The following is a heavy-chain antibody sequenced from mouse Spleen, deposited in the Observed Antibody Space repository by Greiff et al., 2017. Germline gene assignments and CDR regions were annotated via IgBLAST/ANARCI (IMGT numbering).Heavy chain of an antibody. V-gene: IGHV1-69*01. Sequence: QVQLQQPGAELVMPGASVKLSCKASGYTFTSYWMHWVKQRPGQGLEWIGEIDPSDSYTNYNQKFKGKATLTVDKSSSTAYMQLSSLTSEDSAVYYCAGNQGGFAYWGQGTLVTVSA. CDR3: AGNQGGFAY. J-gene: IGHJ3*01. CDR1: GYTFTSYW. CDR2: IDPSDSYT. D-gene: IGHD2-1*01.